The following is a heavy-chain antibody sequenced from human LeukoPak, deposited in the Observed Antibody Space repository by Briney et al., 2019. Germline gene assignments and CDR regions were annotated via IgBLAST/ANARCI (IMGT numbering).Heavy chain of an antibody. D-gene: IGHD3/OR15-3a*01. CDR1: GFTFSSYA. Sequence: PGGSLRLSCAAYGFTFSSYAMSWVRQAPGKGLEWVSAITGSGGITYYADSVKGRFTLSRDNSKNTLYLQMNSLRAEDTAVYYCAKGVWTDYTITHFDYWGQGTLVTVSS. V-gene: IGHV3-23*01. CDR3: AKGVWTDYTITHFDY. J-gene: IGHJ4*02. CDR2: ITGSGGIT.